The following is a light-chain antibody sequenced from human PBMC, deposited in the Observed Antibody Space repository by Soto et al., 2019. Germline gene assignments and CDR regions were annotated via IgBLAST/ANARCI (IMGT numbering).Light chain of an antibody. CDR2: EVS. J-gene: IGLJ3*02. V-gene: IGLV2-14*01. Sequence: QSALTQPASVSGSPGQSMTISCTGTSSDVGGYNYVSWYQQHPGKAPKLMIYEVSNRPSGVSNRFSGSKSGNTASLTISGLQAEDEADYYCATWDDDLTGPVFGGGTKVTVL. CDR1: SSDVGGYNY. CDR3: ATWDDDLTGPV.